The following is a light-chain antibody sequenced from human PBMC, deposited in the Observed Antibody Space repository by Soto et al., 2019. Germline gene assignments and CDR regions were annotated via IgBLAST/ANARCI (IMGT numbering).Light chain of an antibody. CDR1: QRVSNNY. Sequence: EIVLTQSPGTLSLSPGERATISCRASQRVSNNYLAWYQQKPGQAPRLLIYGASNRATGIPDRFSGSGSGTDFTLTISRLEPEDFAVYYCQQYGSSGTFGQGNKVEIK. CDR2: GAS. J-gene: IGKJ1*01. CDR3: QQYGSSGT. V-gene: IGKV3-20*01.